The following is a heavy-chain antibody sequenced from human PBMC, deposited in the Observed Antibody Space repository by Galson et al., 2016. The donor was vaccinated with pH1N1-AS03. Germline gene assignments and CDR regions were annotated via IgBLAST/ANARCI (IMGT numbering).Heavy chain of an antibody. CDR1: GFTLNAYS. V-gene: IGHV3-21*01. Sequence: SLRLSCAASGFTLNAYSLNWVRQTPGTGLEWISSISRTSTYIYYADSVKGRFTISRDNTKNSLFLQMDNLRVEDTAVYYCARDGPLDYGSSAIPTVSECMDVWGQGTMVTVSS. CDR3: ARDGPLDYGSSAIPTVSECMDV. D-gene: IGHD3-22*01. CDR2: ISRTSTYI. J-gene: IGHJ3*01.